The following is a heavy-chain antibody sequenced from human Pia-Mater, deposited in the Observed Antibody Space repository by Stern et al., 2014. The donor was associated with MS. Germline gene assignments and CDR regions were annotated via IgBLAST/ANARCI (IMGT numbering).Heavy chain of an antibody. J-gene: IGHJ6*02. CDR1: GGSFYTYS. CDR3: SQDHPEINKPPKGVGA. CDR2: IIPLFNTA. Sequence: QDQLVQSGAEVKKPGSSVKVSCKASGGSFYTYSISWVRQAHGQGLEWLGGIIPLFNTANYAQKFQGRVTITADKSTSTVYMELTSLTYEDTAVYYCSQDHPEINKPPKGVGAWGQGTTVIVSS. V-gene: IGHV1-69*14.